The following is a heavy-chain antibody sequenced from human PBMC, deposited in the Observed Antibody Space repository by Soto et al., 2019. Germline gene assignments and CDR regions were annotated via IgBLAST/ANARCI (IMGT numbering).Heavy chain of an antibody. J-gene: IGHJ5*02. CDR3: ARDDVDTAMADNWFDP. Sequence: GGSLRLSCAASGFTFSDYYMSWIRQAPGKGLEWVSYISSSGSTIYYADSVKGRFTISRDNAKNSLYLQMNSLRAEDTAVYYCARDDVDTAMADNWFDPWGQGTLVTVSS. CDR1: GFTFSDYY. D-gene: IGHD5-18*01. V-gene: IGHV3-11*01. CDR2: ISSSGSTI.